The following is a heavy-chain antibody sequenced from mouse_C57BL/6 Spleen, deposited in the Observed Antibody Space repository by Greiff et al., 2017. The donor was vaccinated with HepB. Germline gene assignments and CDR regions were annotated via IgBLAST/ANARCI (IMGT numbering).Heavy chain of an antibody. D-gene: IGHD1-1*02. Sequence: QVQLQQPGTELVKPGASVKLSCKASGYTFTSYWMHWVKQRPGQGLEWIGNINPSNGGTNYNEKFKSKATLTVDKATSTAYMKHSSLTSEDSAVDDCERYGRDWVAYWGQGTLVTVSA. V-gene: IGHV1-53*01. J-gene: IGHJ3*01. CDR3: ERYGRDWVAY. CDR2: INPSNGGT. CDR1: GYTFTSYW.